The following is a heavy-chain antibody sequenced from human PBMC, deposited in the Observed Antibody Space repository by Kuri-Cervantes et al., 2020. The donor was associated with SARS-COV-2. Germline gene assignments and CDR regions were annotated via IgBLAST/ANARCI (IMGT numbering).Heavy chain of an antibody. CDR1: GYTFTSYC. Sequence: ASVKVSCKASGYTFTSYCISWVRQAPGQGLEWMGWISAYNGNTNYAQELQGRVTMTTDTSTSTAYMELSSLRSEDTAVYYCSRGSAGGRYSNYVLDYWGQGTLVTVSS. J-gene: IGHJ4*02. CDR2: ISAYNGNT. V-gene: IGHV1-18*01. D-gene: IGHD4-11*01. CDR3: SRGSAGGRYSNYVLDY.